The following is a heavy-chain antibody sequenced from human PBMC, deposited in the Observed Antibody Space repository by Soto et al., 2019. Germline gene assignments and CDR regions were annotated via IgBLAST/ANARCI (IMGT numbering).Heavy chain of an antibody. V-gene: IGHV3-33*01. CDR2: IWYDGTNE. J-gene: IGHJ3*02. CDR1: GFTFSSDG. D-gene: IGHD4-17*01. Sequence: QVQLVESGGGVVQPGRSLRLSCAASGFTFSSDGMHWVRQAPGKGLEWVAVIWYDGTNENYGDSVKGRFTISRDNSKNTLYPQMNSLRAEDTAVYYCARDDYANARAFDIWGQGTMVTVSS. CDR3: ARDDYANARAFDI.